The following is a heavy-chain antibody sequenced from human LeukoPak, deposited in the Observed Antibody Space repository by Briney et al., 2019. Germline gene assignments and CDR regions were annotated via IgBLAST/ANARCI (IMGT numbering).Heavy chain of an antibody. Sequence: PGGSLRLSCAASGFTFNNYGMHWVRQAPGKGLGWLAFIRYDGSNTYYADSVKGRFTVSRDDSKNTLYLQMNSLRGDDTAVYYCAKDGTSYYYVYYWGQGTLVTVSS. D-gene: IGHD2/OR15-2a*01. CDR2: IRYDGSNT. CDR1: GFTFNNYG. J-gene: IGHJ4*02. CDR3: AKDGTSYYYVYY. V-gene: IGHV3-30*02.